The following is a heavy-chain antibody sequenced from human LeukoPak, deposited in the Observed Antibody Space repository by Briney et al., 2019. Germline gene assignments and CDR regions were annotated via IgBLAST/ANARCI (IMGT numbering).Heavy chain of an antibody. V-gene: IGHV3-73*01. D-gene: IGHD3-10*01. CDR3: TSPTGYYFDY. CDR1: GFTFSGSA. Sequence: GGSLRLSCAASGFTFSGSAMHWVRQASGKGLEWVGRIRSKANSYATAYAASVKGRFTISRDDSKNTAYLRMNSLKTEDTAVYYCTSPTGYYFDYWGQGTLVTVSS. J-gene: IGHJ4*02. CDR2: IRSKANSYAT.